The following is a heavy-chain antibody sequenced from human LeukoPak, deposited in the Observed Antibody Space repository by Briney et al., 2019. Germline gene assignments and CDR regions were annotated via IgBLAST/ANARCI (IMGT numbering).Heavy chain of an antibody. CDR3: ARAAAGTGYYFDY. J-gene: IGHJ4*02. V-gene: IGHV3-21*01. D-gene: IGHD6-13*01. CDR2: ISSSSSYI. CDR1: GFTFSSHS. Sequence: GGSLRLSCAASGFTFSSHSMNWVRQAPGKGLEWVSSISSSSSYIYYADSVKGRFTISRDNAKNSLYLQMNSLRAEDTAVYYCARAAAGTGYYFDYWGQGTLVTVSS.